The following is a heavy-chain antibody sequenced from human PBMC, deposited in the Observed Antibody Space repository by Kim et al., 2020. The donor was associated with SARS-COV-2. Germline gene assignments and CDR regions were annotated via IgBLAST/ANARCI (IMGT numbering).Heavy chain of an antibody. V-gene: IGHV3-23*01. Sequence: GGSLRLSCAASGFTFSNYAMNWVRQAPGKGLEWVSSISGSGSSTYYADSVKGRFTISRDNAKNTLYLQMDSLRVEDTAVYYCARYRGVNCYYSDHWGQGT. CDR2: ISGSGSST. CDR1: GFTFSNYA. D-gene: IGHD2-21*02. J-gene: IGHJ4*02. CDR3: ARYRGVNCYYSDH.